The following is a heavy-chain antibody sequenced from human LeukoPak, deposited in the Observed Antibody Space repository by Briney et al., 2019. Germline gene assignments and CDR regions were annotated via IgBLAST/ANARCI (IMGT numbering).Heavy chain of an antibody. CDR1: GYTFTGYY. CDR3: ARGVVRGVLYYYYYMDV. D-gene: IGHD3-10*01. J-gene: IGHJ6*03. V-gene: IGHV1-2*02. CDR2: INPNSGGT. Sequence: ASVKVSCKASGYTFTGYYMHWVRQAPGQGLEWMGWINPNSGGTNYAQKFQGRVTITRNTSISTAYMELSSLRSEDTAVYYCARGVVRGVLYYYYYMDVWGKGTTVTVSS.